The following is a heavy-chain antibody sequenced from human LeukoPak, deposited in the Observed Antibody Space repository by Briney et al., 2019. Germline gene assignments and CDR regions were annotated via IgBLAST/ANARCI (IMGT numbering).Heavy chain of an antibody. J-gene: IGHJ4*02. CDR2: INPSSGDT. V-gene: IGHV1-2*02. CDR1: GYSFTAYY. CDR3: ASGFRITVTGTSSIPYFDY. Sequence: ASVKVSCKASGYSFTAYYMHWVRQAPGQGLEWMGWINPSSGDTNSAQKFQGRITMTRDTSISTAYMELSRLRSDDTAVYYCASGFRITVTGTSSIPYFDYWGRGILVTVSS. D-gene: IGHD4-11*01.